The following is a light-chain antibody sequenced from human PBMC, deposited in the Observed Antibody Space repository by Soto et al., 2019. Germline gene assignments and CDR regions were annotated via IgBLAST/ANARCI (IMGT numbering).Light chain of an antibody. CDR2: GAS. Sequence: EIVLTQSPGTLSLSPGESATLSCRASQSLSSRSLAWYQQKPGQAPRLLMYGASSRATGIPDRFSGSGSGTDFTLTISRLEPEDFAVYFCQQYGTSPLTFGGGTKVELK. CDR1: QSLSSRS. CDR3: QQYGTSPLT. J-gene: IGKJ4*01. V-gene: IGKV3-20*01.